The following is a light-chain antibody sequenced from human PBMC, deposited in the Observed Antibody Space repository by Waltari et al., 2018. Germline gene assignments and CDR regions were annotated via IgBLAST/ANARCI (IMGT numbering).Light chain of an antibody. CDR3: HSRNGRNNEVV. CDR1: RLRTSY. CDR2: GKE. V-gene: IGLV3-19*01. Sequence: SSELTQGPAVSVALGQPVKITCQGDRLRTSYASWYQLKPGQAPVLVLFGKEKRPSGIPDRFSGYSSGTTSSLTITGAQAEDEADYYCHSRNGRNNEVVFGGGTKLTVL. J-gene: IGLJ3*02.